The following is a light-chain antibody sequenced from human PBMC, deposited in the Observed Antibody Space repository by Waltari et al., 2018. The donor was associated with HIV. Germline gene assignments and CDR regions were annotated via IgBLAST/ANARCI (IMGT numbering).Light chain of an antibody. Sequence: ELVLTQSPGPLSLSPGERATPPCRASQSVHANFFAWYQQRPGQAPRLLIYGASTRAPGVPDRFSGSGSGTDFILAISRLEPEDFAVYYCHQYGNSPSTFGQGTTLDIK. CDR2: GAS. CDR1: QSVHANF. CDR3: HQYGNSPST. V-gene: IGKV3-20*01. J-gene: IGKJ2*01.